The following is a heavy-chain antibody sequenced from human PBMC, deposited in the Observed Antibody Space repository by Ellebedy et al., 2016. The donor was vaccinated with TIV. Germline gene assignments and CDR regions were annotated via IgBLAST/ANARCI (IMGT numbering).Heavy chain of an antibody. J-gene: IGHJ3*02. V-gene: IGHV1-2*04. Sequence: AASVKVSCKASGYTFTGYFMHWVRQAPGQGLEWMGWLNPNSGDTTYAQKFQGWVTMTRDTSISTAYMELSRLRSDDTADYYCARQEMATIGDSFDIWGQGTMVTVSS. CDR3: ARQEMATIGDSFDI. CDR2: LNPNSGDT. D-gene: IGHD5-24*01. CDR1: GYTFTGYF.